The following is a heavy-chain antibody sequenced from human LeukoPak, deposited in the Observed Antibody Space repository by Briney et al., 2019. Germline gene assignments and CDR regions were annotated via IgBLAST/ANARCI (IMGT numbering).Heavy chain of an antibody. D-gene: IGHD3-10*01. CDR2: ISSSSSTI. Sequence: GGSLRLSCAASGFTFNSNSMNWVRQAPGKGLEWVSYISSSSSTIYYADSVKGRFTISRDNAKNSLYLQMNSLRAEDTAVYYCARETRGSESLKDYSIDYWGQGTLVTVSS. V-gene: IGHV3-48*01. CDR3: ARETRGSESLKDYSIDY. J-gene: IGHJ4*02. CDR1: GFTFNSNS.